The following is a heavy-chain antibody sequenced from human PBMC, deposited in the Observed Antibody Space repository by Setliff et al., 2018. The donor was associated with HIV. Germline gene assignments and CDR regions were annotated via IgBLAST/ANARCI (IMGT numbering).Heavy chain of an antibody. J-gene: IGHJ4*02. CDR2: VNPYSGNP. Sequence: ASVKVSCKPSGYTFATYVINWVRQAAGQGLEWLGWVNPYSGNPGYAQKFHGRLTMTRDTSRVTAHMELRSLGADDTAVYFCARGYASGSDSYYYDYWGQGTLVTVSS. V-gene: IGHV1-8*02. D-gene: IGHD3-16*01. CDR3: ARGYASGSDSYYYDY. CDR1: GYTFATYV.